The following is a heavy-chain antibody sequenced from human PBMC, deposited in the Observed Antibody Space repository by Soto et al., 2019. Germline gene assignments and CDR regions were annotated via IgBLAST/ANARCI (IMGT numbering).Heavy chain of an antibody. D-gene: IGHD3-10*01. CDR2: IYYSGST. J-gene: IGHJ5*02. V-gene: IGHV4-59*01. CDR3: ARGGAYLWFGEPQPRNWFDP. CDR1: GGSISSYY. Sequence: QVQLQESGPGLVKPSETLSLTCTVSGGSISSYYWSWIRQPPGKGLEWIGYIYYSGSTNYNPSLNSRVTLSVDTSKNQFSLKRSSVPAADTAVYYCARGGAYLWFGEPQPRNWFDPWGQGTLVTVSS.